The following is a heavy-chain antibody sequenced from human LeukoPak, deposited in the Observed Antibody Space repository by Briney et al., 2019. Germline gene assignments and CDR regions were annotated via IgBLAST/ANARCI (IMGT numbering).Heavy chain of an antibody. Sequence: SETLSLTCTVSGGSISSSSYYWGWIRQPPGKGLEWIGSIYYSGSTYYNPSLKSRVTISVDTSKNQFSLKLSSVTAADTAVYYCARYLNPGIAVAIYYFDYWGQGTLVTVSS. CDR3: ARYLNPGIAVAIYYFDY. J-gene: IGHJ4*02. CDR2: IYYSGST. V-gene: IGHV4-39*01. CDR1: GGSISSSSYY. D-gene: IGHD6-19*01.